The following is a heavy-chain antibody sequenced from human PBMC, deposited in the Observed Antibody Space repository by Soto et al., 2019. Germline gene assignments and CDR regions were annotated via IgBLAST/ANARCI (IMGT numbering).Heavy chain of an antibody. Sequence: SETLSLTCTVSGGSIYSYYWSWIRQPPGKGLEWIGSIYYSGSTNYNPSLKSRVTISIDTSKNQFSLKLSSVTAADTAVYYCARFPNCSGGSCYSPLAFDIWGQGTMVTVSS. CDR2: IYYSGST. D-gene: IGHD2-15*01. CDR3: ARFPNCSGGSCYSPLAFDI. CDR1: GGSIYSYY. J-gene: IGHJ3*02. V-gene: IGHV4-59*08.